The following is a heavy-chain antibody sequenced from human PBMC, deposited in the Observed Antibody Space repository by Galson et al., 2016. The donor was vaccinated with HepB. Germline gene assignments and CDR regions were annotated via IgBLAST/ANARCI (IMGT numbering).Heavy chain of an antibody. Sequence: SVKVSCKASGYTFTSYGIHWVRQAPGQSLEWMAWINTGNGDTKYSQNFQGRVTITWDTSANTAYMDLSSLRSEDTAVYYCARGLPSATIDYWGQGTLVTVSS. CDR1: GYTFTSYG. CDR3: ARGLPSATIDY. D-gene: IGHD2-2*01. CDR2: INTGNGDT. J-gene: IGHJ4*02. V-gene: IGHV1-3*04.